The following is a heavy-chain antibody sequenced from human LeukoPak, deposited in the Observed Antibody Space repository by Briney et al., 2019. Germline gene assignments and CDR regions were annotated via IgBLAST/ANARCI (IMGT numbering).Heavy chain of an antibody. Sequence: PSETLSLTCTVSGGSISYYYWSWIRQPPGKGLEWIGEIYSSGSTNYNPSLKSRVTISVDTSKNQFSLKLGSVTAADTAVYYCARHYDSSGYWYYFDYWGQGILVTVSS. J-gene: IGHJ4*02. CDR1: GGSISYYY. CDR3: ARHYDSSGYWYYFDY. V-gene: IGHV4-59*08. CDR2: IYSSGST. D-gene: IGHD3-22*01.